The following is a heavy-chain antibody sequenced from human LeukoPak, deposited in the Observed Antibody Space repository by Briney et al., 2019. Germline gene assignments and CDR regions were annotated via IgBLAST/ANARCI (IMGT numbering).Heavy chain of an antibody. CDR1: GFTFSSYW. Sequence: GGSLRLSCAASGFTFSSYWMHWVRQAPGKGLVWVSRINSDGGSTSYADSVKGRFTISRDNAKNTLYLRMNSLRAEDTAVYYCVRDFHVRYYDTGAYSYWGQGTLVTVSS. D-gene: IGHD3-22*01. CDR3: VRDFHVRYYDTGAYSY. V-gene: IGHV3-74*01. J-gene: IGHJ4*02. CDR2: INSDGGST.